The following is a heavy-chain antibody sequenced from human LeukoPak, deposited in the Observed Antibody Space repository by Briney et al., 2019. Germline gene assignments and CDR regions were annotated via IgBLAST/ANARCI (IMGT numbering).Heavy chain of an antibody. Sequence: GESLKISCKGSGYTFSNFWIGWVRQMPGKGLEWMGIIHPGDSNTKYSPSFQGRVTISADKSIRTAYLQWSSIKASDTAMYYCALGTTVVTGYFDYWGQGTLVTVSS. V-gene: IGHV5-51*01. D-gene: IGHD4-23*01. CDR2: IHPGDSNT. J-gene: IGHJ4*02. CDR1: GYTFSNFW. CDR3: ALGTTVVTGYFDY.